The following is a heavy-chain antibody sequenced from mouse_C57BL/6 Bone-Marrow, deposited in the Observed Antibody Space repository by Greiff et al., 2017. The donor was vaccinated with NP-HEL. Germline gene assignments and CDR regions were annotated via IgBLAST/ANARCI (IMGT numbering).Heavy chain of an antibody. V-gene: IGHV1-4*01. CDR2: INPSSGYT. J-gene: IGHJ4*01. CDR3: ARWGHYYGSPYAMDY. Sequence: QVQLKQSGAELARPGASVKMSCKASGYTFTSYTMHWVKQRPGQGLEWIGYINPSSGYTKYNQKFKDKATLTADKSSSTAYMQLSSLTSEDSAVYYCARWGHYYGSPYAMDYWGQGTSVTVSS. D-gene: IGHD1-1*01. CDR1: GYTFTSYT.